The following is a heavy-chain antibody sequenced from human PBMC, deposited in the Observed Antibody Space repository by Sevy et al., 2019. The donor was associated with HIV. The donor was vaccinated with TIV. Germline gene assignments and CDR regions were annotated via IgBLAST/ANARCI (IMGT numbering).Heavy chain of an antibody. Sequence: GGSLRLSCVASGFTFSSYEMNWVRQAPGKGLEWLSYISNSGTTISYSDSVRGRFTISRDNARNSLYLQMNSLRAEDTAVYYCARDLPRSATMLPHFDYWGQGTLVTVS. D-gene: IGHD2-2*01. CDR2: ISNSGTTI. CDR3: ARDLPRSATMLPHFDY. CDR1: GFTFSSYE. V-gene: IGHV3-48*03. J-gene: IGHJ4*02.